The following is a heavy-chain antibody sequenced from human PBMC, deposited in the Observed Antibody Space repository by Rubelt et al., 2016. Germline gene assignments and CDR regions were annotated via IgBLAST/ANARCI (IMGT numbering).Heavy chain of an antibody. D-gene: IGHD6-19*01. CDR2: INAGNGNT. Sequence: QVQLVQSGAEVKKPGASVKVSCKASGYTFTSYAMHWVRQAPGQRLEWMGWINAGNGNTKYSQKFQGRVTITRDTSASTAYMERRSLRSDDTAVYYCARYAAVAGSFDYWGQGTLVTVSS. CDR3: ARYAAVAGSFDY. V-gene: IGHV1-3*01. CDR1: GYTFTSYA. J-gene: IGHJ4*02.